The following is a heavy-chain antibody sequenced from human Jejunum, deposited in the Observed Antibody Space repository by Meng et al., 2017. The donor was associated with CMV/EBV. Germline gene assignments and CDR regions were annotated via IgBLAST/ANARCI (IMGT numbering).Heavy chain of an antibody. CDR1: GFTFSSYW. Sequence: AASGFTFSSYWMHWVRQAPGAGLVWVSRINSDGSTTYYADSVKGRSTISRDNAKNTLYLQMNSLRAEDTAVYYCARGHSSGYYYPDWGQGTLVTVSS. CDR2: INSDGSTT. J-gene: IGHJ4*02. D-gene: IGHD3-22*01. V-gene: IGHV3-74*01. CDR3: ARGHSSGYYYPD.